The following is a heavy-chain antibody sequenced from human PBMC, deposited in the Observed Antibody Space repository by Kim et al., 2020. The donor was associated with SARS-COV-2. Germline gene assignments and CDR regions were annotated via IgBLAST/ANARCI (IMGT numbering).Heavy chain of an antibody. CDR2: IVPFIGTS. V-gene: IGHV1-69*13. Sequence: SVKVSCKASRDTFNTYAISWVRQAPGQGLEWLGGIVPFIGTSDYAHKFQGRLTVTADDSTTTVYMELSSLRSDDTAVYFCARGGFSSSWRLGYWGQGTLVTVSS. CDR1: RDTFNTYA. CDR3: ARGGFSSSWRLGY. D-gene: IGHD6-13*01. J-gene: IGHJ4*02.